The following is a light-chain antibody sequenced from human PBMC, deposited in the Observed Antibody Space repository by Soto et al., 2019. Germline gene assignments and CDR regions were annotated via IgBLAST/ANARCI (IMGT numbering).Light chain of an antibody. J-gene: IGKJ1*01. V-gene: IGKV3-15*01. CDR3: QQYRTSPPTWT. CDR2: GAS. Sequence: EIVMTQSPATLSVSPGGRATLSCRASQSISDTLAWYQQKPGQAPRLLIYGASRRATGFPARFSGSGSGTDFTLTISRLEPEDFAVYYCQQYRTSPPTWTFGQGTKVDIK. CDR1: QSISDT.